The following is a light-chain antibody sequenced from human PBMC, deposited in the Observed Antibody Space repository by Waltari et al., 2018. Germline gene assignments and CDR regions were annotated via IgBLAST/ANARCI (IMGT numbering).Light chain of an antibody. V-gene: IGKV4-1*01. Sequence: DNVMTQSPDSLAVSLGERATNTCKASQSVLYSSEHKNYLVWYQSKPGPPPKVLIYWASTRGSGVPDRFSCSWSRTDFTLTISSLQAEDVAVYYCQQCYDVPITFGQGTRLEIK. J-gene: IGKJ5*01. CDR1: QSVLYSSEHKNY. CDR3: QQCYDVPIT. CDR2: WAS.